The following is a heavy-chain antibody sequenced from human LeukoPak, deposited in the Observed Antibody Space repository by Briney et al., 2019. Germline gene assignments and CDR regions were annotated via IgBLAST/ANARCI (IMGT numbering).Heavy chain of an antibody. CDR2: ISAYNGNT. Sequence: ASVRVSCKASGYTFTSYGISWVRQAPGQGLEWMGWISAYNGNTNYAQKLQGRVTMTTDTSTSTAYMELRSLRSDDTAVYYCARDAGRITMIVVVPDYWGQGTLVTVSP. J-gene: IGHJ4*02. V-gene: IGHV1-18*01. CDR3: ARDAGRITMIVVVPDY. CDR1: GYTFTSYG. D-gene: IGHD3-22*01.